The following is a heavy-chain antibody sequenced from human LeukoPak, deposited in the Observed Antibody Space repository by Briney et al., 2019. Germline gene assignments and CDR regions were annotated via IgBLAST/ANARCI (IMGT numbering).Heavy chain of an antibody. CDR3: AKDFHDSSSWSTSGDY. D-gene: IGHD6-13*01. CDR1: GFTFSSYW. Sequence: GGSLRLSCAASGFTFSSYWMSWVRQAPGKGLEWVANIKQDGSEKYYVDSVKGRFTISRDNAKNSLYLQMNSLRAEDTAVYYCAKDFHDSSSWSTSGDYWGQGTLVTVSS. V-gene: IGHV3-7*01. J-gene: IGHJ4*02. CDR2: IKQDGSEK.